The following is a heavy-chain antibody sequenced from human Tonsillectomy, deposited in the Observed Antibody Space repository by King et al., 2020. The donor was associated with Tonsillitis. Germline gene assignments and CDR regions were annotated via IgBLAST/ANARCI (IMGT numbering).Heavy chain of an antibody. CDR1: GFSLRNYG. D-gene: IGHD2-21*02. CDR3: ATWRLLFPHFEY. V-gene: IGHV3-30*03. CDR2: ISYDVSNK. Sequence: AASGFSLRNYGMHWVRQAPGKGLEWVAVISYDVSNKDYADSVKGRFTSSRDNANNTLYLKMNRLRAEYTAVYYCATWRLLFPHFEYWCPGTLVTVS. J-gene: IGHJ4*02.